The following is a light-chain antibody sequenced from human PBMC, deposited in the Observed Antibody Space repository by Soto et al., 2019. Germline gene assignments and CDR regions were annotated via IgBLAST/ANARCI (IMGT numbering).Light chain of an antibody. J-gene: IGKJ1*01. Sequence: EIVLTQSPGTLSLSPGERATLSCRASQSVSTNYLAWYQRKPGQAPRLLIYGASSRATDIPNRLSGSGSGKDFTLTITRLKAEDFAVYYCQQYGSSPPTFGQGTKVEIK. CDR2: GAS. CDR1: QSVSTNY. V-gene: IGKV3-20*01. CDR3: QQYGSSPPT.